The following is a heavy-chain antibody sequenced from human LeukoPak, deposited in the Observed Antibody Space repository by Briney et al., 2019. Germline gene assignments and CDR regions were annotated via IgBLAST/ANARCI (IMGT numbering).Heavy chain of an antibody. CDR2: IHHSRST. CDR3: TGEKAGTIVDY. J-gene: IGHJ4*02. CDR1: GYSISSGYY. V-gene: IGHV4-38-2*02. Sequence: PSETLSLTCAVSGYSISSGYYWGWIRQPPGKGLEWIGSIHHSRSTYYNPSLKSRVTISVDMSKNQFSLKLSSVTAADTAVYFCTGEKAGTIVDYWGQGTLVTVSS. D-gene: IGHD2-15*01.